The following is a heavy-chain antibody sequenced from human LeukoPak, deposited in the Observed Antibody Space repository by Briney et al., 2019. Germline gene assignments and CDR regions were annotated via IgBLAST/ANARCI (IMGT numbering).Heavy chain of an antibody. CDR1: GGSFSGYY. J-gene: IGHJ5*02. V-gene: IGHV4-34*01. CDR3: ARTPPFDP. CDR2: INHSGST. Sequence: SETLSLTCAVYGGSFSGYYWSWIRQPPGKGLEWIGEINHSGSTNYNPSLKSRVTISVDTSKNQFSLKLSSVTAADTAVYYCARTPPFDPWGQGTLVTVSS.